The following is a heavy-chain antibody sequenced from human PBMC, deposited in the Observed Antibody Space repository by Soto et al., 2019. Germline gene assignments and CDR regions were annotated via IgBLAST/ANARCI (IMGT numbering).Heavy chain of an antibody. CDR1: GYNFAGYW. CDR3: ARGGVSTRTFDY. J-gene: IGHJ4*02. Sequence: GESLKISCKGSGYNFAGYWIAWVRQMPGKGLELMGIIYPSDSDTRYRPSFQRQVTISADKSISSAYLQWSSLRASDTAMYYCARGGVSTRTFDYWGQGTPVTVS. V-gene: IGHV5-51*01. CDR2: IYPSDSDT. D-gene: IGHD3-3*01.